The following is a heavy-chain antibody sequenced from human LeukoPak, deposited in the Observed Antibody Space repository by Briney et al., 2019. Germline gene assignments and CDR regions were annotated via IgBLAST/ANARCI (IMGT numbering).Heavy chain of an antibody. D-gene: IGHD5-12*01. CDR1: GYTLTELS. J-gene: IGHJ4*02. CDR2: FDPEDGET. CDR3: ATGIGYVGTFDY. Sequence: ASVKVSCKVSGYTLTELSMHWVRQAPGKGLEWMGGFDPEDGETIYAQKFQGRVTMTEDTSTDTAYMELSSLRSEDTAVYYCATGIGYVGTFDYWGQGTLVTVSS. V-gene: IGHV1-24*01.